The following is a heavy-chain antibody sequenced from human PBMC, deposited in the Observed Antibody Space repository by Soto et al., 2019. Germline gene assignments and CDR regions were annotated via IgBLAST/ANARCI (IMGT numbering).Heavy chain of an antibody. CDR3: ARDAGGVEAAGTPYYFDY. D-gene: IGHD6-13*01. CDR1: GYTFTSYY. V-gene: IGHV1-46*01. CDR2: VNPSGGST. Sequence: XSVKVSCKASGYTFTSYYMHLVRQAPGQGLECMGIVNPSGGSTSYAQKFQGRVTMTMDTSTSTVYMELSSLRSEDTAVYYCARDAGGVEAAGTPYYFDYWGQGTLVTVSS. J-gene: IGHJ4*02.